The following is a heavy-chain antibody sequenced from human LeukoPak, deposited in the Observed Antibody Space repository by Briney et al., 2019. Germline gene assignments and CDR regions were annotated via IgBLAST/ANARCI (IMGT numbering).Heavy chain of an antibody. D-gene: IGHD1-26*01. CDR3: AREETLGATPYDY. CDR1: GFTFSSYA. Sequence: GGSLRLSCAASGFTFSSYAMSWVRQAPGKGLEWVSYISSSSSTIYYADSVKGRFTISRDNAKNSLYLQMNSLRAEDTAVYYCAREETLGATPYDYWGQGTLVTVSS. V-gene: IGHV3-48*01. CDR2: ISSSSSTI. J-gene: IGHJ4*02.